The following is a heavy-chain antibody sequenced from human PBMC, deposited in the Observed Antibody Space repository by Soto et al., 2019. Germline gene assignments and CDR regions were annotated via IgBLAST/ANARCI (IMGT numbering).Heavy chain of an antibody. CDR2: IYYSGST. J-gene: IGHJ4*02. Sequence: SETLSLTCTVSGGSISSYYWSWIRQPPGKGLEWIGYIYYSGSTNYNPSLKSRVTISVDTSKNQFSLKLSSVTAADTAVYYCARRGYYDILTGSPLIDYWGQGTLVTVSS. CDR1: GGSISSYY. V-gene: IGHV4-59*08. D-gene: IGHD3-9*01. CDR3: ARRGYYDILTGSPLIDY.